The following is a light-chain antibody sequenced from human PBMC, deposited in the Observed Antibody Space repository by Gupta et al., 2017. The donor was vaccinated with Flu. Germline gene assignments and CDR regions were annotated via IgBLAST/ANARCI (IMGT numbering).Light chain of an antibody. Sequence: ATLSVSPGERATLSCRASQSVSSNLAWYQQKPGQAPRLLIYGASTRATGIPARFSGSGFGTEFTLTISSRQSEDFAVYYCQQDSNWPPLTFGGGTKVEIK. J-gene: IGKJ4*01. CDR3: QQDSNWPPLT. V-gene: IGKV3-15*01. CDR1: QSVSSN. CDR2: GAS.